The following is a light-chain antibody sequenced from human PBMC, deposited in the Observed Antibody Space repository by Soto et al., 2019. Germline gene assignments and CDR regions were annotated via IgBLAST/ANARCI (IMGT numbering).Light chain of an antibody. Sequence: QSVLTQPASGSGSPGQSITISCTGTSSDVGGYNYVSWYQQHPGKAPKLMIYDVSNRPSGVSNRFSGSKSGKTASLTISGLQAEYEADYYCSSYTSSSTLVFGGGTQVTVL. J-gene: IGLJ3*02. V-gene: IGLV2-14*01. CDR2: DVS. CDR1: SSDVGGYNY. CDR3: SSYTSSSTLV.